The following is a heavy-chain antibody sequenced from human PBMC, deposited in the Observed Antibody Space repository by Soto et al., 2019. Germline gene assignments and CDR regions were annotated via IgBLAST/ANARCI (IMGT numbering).Heavy chain of an antibody. J-gene: IGHJ6*02. V-gene: IGHV1-69*12. Sequence: QVQLVQSGAEVKKPGSSVTVSCKASGGTFSSYAISWVRQAPGQGLEWMGGIIPIFGTANYAQKFQGRVTITADESTSTASMGRSSLRSGDTAVYYCARDGITRIVVANRDYYYGMDVWGQGTTVTVSS. CDR1: GGTFSSYA. CDR3: ARDGITRIVVANRDYYYGMDV. CDR2: IIPIFGTA. D-gene: IGHD3-22*01.